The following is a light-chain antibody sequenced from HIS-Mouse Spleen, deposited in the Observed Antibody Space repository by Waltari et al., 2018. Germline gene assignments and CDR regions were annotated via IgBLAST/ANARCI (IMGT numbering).Light chain of an antibody. CDR3: CSYAGSSYV. CDR1: SSDVGSYNL. J-gene: IGLJ1*01. V-gene: IGLV2-23*01. Sequence: QSALTQPASVSGSPGQSITISCTGTSSDVGSYNLVSWYQPHPGKSPKLMVYEGSKRPSGVSNRFSGSKSGNTASLTISGLQAEDEADYYCCSYAGSSYVFGTGTKVTVL. CDR2: EGS.